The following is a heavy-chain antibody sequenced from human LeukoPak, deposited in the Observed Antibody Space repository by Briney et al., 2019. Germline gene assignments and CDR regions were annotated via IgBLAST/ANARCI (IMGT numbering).Heavy chain of an antibody. CDR2: IYYTGST. CDR3: ARGRTLVGGSDH. D-gene: IGHD4-23*01. CDR1: GGSISSYY. V-gene: IGHV4-59*01. Sequence: SETLSLTCTVSGGSISSYYWSWIRQPPGKGLEWIGYIYYTGSTIYNPSLRSRVTISLDTSKSQFSLKLSSVTAADTAVYYCARGRTLVGGSDHWGQGTLVTVSS. J-gene: IGHJ4*02.